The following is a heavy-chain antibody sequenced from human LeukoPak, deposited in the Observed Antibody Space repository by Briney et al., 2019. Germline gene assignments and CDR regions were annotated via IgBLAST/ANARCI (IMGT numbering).Heavy chain of an antibody. CDR1: GFTFSSYS. CDR3: AKGMGYASGSSYSYYYYVDV. Sequence: GGSLRLSCAASGFTFSSYSMNWVRQAPGKGLEWVSYISSSSSTIYYADSVKGRFTISRDNAKNSLYLQMNSLRAEDTAVYYCAKGMGYASGSSYSYYYYVDVWGKGTTVTISS. J-gene: IGHJ6*03. D-gene: IGHD3-10*01. V-gene: IGHV3-48*01. CDR2: ISSSSSTI.